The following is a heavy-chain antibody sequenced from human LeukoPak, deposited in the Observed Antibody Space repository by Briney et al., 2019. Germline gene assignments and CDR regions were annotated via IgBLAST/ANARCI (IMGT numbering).Heavy chain of an antibody. CDR3: AKTIPYWYFDL. D-gene: IGHD5-24*01. J-gene: IGHJ2*01. CDR1: GFTFSSSE. CDR2: IAVGGGTT. V-gene: IGHV3-23*01. Sequence: GGSLRLSCAASGFTFSSSELSWVRQAPGKDLEWVSAIAVGGGTTYADSVVGRFIISRDNSKNTLYLQMSCLRAEDTAIYYCAKTIPYWYFDLWGRGTLVTVSS.